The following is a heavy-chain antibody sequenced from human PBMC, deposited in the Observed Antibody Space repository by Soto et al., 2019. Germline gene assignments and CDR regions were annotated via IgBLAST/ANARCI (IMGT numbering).Heavy chain of an antibody. CDR1: GGSISRYY. V-gene: IGHV4-59*01. CDR3: ARDLWGYCGTDCYPLDV. D-gene: IGHD2-21*02. J-gene: IGHJ6*02. CDR2: LYNAGST. Sequence: QVRLQESGPGLVKPSETLSLTCTVSGGSISRYYWSWSRQPPGKGLEWIGYLYNAGSTIYNPSLKSRVTISVDMSQNQFSLNLNYLTAADTAVYYCARDLWGYCGTDCYPLDVWGQGTTVTVSS.